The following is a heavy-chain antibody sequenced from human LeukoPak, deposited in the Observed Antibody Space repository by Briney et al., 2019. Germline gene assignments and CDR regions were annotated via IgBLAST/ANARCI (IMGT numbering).Heavy chain of an antibody. J-gene: IGHJ4*02. Sequence: GASVKVSCKASGGTFISYAISWVRQAPGQGLEWMGRIIPILGIANYAQKFQGRVTITADKSTSTAYMELSSLRSEDTAVYYCARDSSGYYFDYWGQGTLVTVSS. D-gene: IGHD3-22*01. CDR1: GGTFISYA. CDR3: ARDSSGYYFDY. V-gene: IGHV1-69*04. CDR2: IIPILGIA.